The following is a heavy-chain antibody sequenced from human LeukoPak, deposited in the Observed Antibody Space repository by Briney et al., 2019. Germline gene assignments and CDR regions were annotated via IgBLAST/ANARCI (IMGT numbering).Heavy chain of an antibody. V-gene: IGHV4-59*01. J-gene: IGHJ4*02. Sequence: SETLSLTCTVSGGSITSYYWSWIRQPPGKGLECIGYIYYSGSTYYNPSLKSRVTISVDTSKNQFSLKLSSVTAADTAVYYCARVRRGGYNSPDYWGQGTLVPVSS. CDR1: GGSITSYY. D-gene: IGHD5-24*01. CDR3: ARVRRGGYNSPDY. CDR2: IYYSGST.